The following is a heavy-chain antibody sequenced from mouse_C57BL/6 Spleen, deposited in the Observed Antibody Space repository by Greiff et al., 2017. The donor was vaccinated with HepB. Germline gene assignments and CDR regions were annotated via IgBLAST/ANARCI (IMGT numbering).Heavy chain of an antibody. V-gene: IGHV5-4*01. CDR2: ISDGGSYT. Sequence: EVKLMESGGGLVKPGGSLKLSCAASGFTFSSYAMSWVRQTPEKRLEWVATISDGGSYTYYPDNVKGRFTISRDNAKNNLYLQMSHLKSEETAMYYCARDEGFAYWGQGTLVTVSA. CDR3: ARDEGFAY. CDR1: GFTFSSYA. J-gene: IGHJ3*01.